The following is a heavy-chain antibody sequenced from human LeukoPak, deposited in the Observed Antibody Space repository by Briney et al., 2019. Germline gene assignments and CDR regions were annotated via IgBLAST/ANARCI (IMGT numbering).Heavy chain of an antibody. CDR1: GGTFSSYA. CDR2: IIPILGIV. D-gene: IGHD6-19*01. V-gene: IGHV1-69*04. Sequence: ASVKVSCKASGGTFSSYAISWVRQAPGQGLEWVGRIIPILGIVNYAQKFQGRVTITADKSTSTAYMELSSLRSEDTAVYYCARRGGWAFDYWGQGTLVTVSS. J-gene: IGHJ4*02. CDR3: ARRGGWAFDY.